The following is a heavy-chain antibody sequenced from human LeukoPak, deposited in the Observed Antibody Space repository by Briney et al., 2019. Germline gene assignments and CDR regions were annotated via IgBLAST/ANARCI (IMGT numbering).Heavy chain of an antibody. Sequence: PGGSLRLSCAASGFTFSSYWMHWVRQAPGKGLVWVSRINTDGSSTSYADSVKGRFTISRDNAKNTLYLQMNSLRAEDTAVYYCASENPGIAADDYWGQGTLVTVSS. V-gene: IGHV3-74*01. CDR2: INTDGSST. J-gene: IGHJ4*02. CDR3: ASENPGIAADDY. CDR1: GFTFSSYW. D-gene: IGHD6-13*01.